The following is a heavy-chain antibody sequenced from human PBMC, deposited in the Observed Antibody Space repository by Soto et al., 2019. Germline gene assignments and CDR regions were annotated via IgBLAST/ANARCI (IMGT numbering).Heavy chain of an antibody. CDR3: VGGQYYFDY. D-gene: IGHD3-10*01. CDR2: ISDDGSNK. J-gene: IGHJ4*02. V-gene: IGHV3-30*03. CDR1: GFPFTTYG. Sequence: QVQLVESGGGVVQPGRSLRLSCAASGFPFTTYGMHWDREGPGKGLEWVAVISDDGSNKYYADSVQGRFTISRANSKNTLYLQMNSLRPENTALYYCVGGQYYFDYRGQGTLVTVSS.